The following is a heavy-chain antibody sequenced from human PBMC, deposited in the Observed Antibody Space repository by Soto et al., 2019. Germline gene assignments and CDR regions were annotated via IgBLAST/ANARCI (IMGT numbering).Heavy chain of an antibody. CDR1: GASVTSVDHC. J-gene: IGHJ4*02. CDR2: FCHTGND. V-gene: IGHV4-61*08. Sequence: PSETLSLTCTVSGASVTSVDHCWSWIRQPPGKGLEWIGYFCHTGNDNKNPSLKSRVTILLDTSKKQFSLKLSSVTAADTAVYFCARDYWGSLDYWGQGILVTAPQ. CDR3: ARDYWGSLDY. D-gene: IGHD7-27*01.